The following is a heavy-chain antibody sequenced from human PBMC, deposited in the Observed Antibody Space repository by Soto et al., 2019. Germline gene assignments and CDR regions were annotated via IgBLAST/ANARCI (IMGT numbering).Heavy chain of an antibody. V-gene: IGHV4-39*01. CDR3: ARLEGLATISYYFDF. CDR2: IYYRGNA. J-gene: IGHJ4*02. CDR1: DDSINSDKYY. D-gene: IGHD3-9*01. Sequence: QLQLQESGPGLVKPSETLSLTCSVSDDSINSDKYYWGWIRQPPGKGLEWIGSIYYRGNAYYNPSLLTRVAVSLDKSRSQFSMKLNSVTAADSAVYFCARLEGLATISYYFDFWGPGARVTVSS.